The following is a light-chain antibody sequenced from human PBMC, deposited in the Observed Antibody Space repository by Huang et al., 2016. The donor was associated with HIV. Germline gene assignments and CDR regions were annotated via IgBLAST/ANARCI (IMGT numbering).Light chain of an antibody. CDR3: QQYFTTPRT. CDR2: WAS. V-gene: IGKV4-1*01. CDR1: QTLLSTSNNKNK. Sequence: DIVLTQSPDSLAVSLGGRATSNCKSSQTLLSTSNNKNKLAWYHQKPGQAPKLLIYWASTRASGVPDRFSGSGSGPDFSLTISSLQAEDVAVYYCQQYFTTPRTFGPGTKVDIK. J-gene: IGKJ3*01.